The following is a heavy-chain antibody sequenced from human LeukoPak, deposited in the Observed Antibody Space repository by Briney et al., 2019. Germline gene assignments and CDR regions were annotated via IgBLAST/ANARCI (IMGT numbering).Heavy chain of an antibody. CDR3: ATHYSSTSCHGLTDFDY. D-gene: IGHD2-2*01. J-gene: IGHJ4*02. Sequence: KASETLSLTCAVSGYSISSGYYWAWIRQPPGKALARLGIIYHSGSTYYNPSLNSRVTISVDTSNNQFYLKQSSLIATDTVVYYCATHYSSTSCHGLTDFDYWGQGTLVTVSS. CDR1: GYSISSGYY. CDR2: IYHSGST. V-gene: IGHV4-38-2*01.